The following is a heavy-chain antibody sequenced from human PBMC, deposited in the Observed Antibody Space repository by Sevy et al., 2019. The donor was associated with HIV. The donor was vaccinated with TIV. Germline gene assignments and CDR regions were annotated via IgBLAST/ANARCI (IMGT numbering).Heavy chain of an antibody. Sequence: GGSLRLSCAASGFTFSSYAMHWVRQAPGKGLEWVAVISYDGSNKYYANSVKGRFTISRDNSKNTLYLQMNSLRAEDTAVYYCARGSKIESIALDYWGQGTLVTVSS. D-gene: IGHD6-6*01. CDR3: ARGSKIESIALDY. V-gene: IGHV3-30-3*01. CDR1: GFTFSSYA. CDR2: ISYDGSNK. J-gene: IGHJ4*02.